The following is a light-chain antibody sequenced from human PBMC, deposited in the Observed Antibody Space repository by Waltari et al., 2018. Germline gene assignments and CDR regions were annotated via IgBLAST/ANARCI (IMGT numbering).Light chain of an antibody. J-gene: IGKJ2*01. CDR1: QSVRRN. CDR2: GAS. Sequence: EILMTQSPATLSVSPGERATLSCRASQSVRRNLAWYQQKPGQAPRLLIFGASTRATGIPTRFSGSGSETEFTLTISSLQSEDFAVYYCQQYNNWPFYTFGQGTKVDIK. V-gene: IGKV3-15*01. CDR3: QQYNNWPFYT.